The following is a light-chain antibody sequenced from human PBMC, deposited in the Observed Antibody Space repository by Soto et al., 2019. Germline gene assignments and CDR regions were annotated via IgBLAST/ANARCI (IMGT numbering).Light chain of an antibody. CDR3: QQYNYWPWT. J-gene: IGKJ1*01. V-gene: IGKV3-15*01. CDR2: DAS. CDR1: QRVRNK. Sequence: ETAMTQSPGSLSVSPGETVTLSCRASQRVRNKLVWYQRKPGQSPRLLIYDASTRATGMPGRFSGSGSGTEFTLTISSLQSEDFAVYYCQQYNYWPWTFGQGTKVEIK.